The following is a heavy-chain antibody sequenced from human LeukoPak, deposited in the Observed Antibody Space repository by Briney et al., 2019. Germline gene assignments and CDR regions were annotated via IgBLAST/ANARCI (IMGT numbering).Heavy chain of an antibody. CDR2: INHSGST. D-gene: IGHD3-9*01. CDR1: GGSFSGYY. J-gene: IGHJ5*02. V-gene: IGHV4-34*01. CDR3: AREYIGYFDWENNRFDP. Sequence: SETLSLTCAVYGGSFSGYYWSWIRQPPGKGLEWIGEINHSGSTNYNPSLKSRVSISIDTCKNKFSLKLSSVTSADTGVYDCAREYIGYFDWENNRFDPWGQGTLVTVSS.